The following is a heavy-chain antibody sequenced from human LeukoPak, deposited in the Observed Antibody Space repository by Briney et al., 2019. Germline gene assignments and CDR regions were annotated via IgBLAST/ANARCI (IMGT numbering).Heavy chain of an antibody. CDR2: IKQDGSEQ. J-gene: IGHJ4*02. CDR1: GFTFSSYW. V-gene: IGHV3-7*01. Sequence: GGSLRLSCAASGFTFSSYWMSCVRQAPGKGLEWVANIKQDGSEQYYMDSVKGRFTISRDNDKNSLYLQMNSLRAEDTAVYYCARIRGGLTTLTTRGPFDSWGLGTLVTVSS. D-gene: IGHD4-11*01. CDR3: ARIRGGLTTLTTRGPFDS.